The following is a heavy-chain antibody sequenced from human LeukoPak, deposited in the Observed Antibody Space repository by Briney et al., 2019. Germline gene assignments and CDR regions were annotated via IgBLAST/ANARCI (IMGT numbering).Heavy chain of an antibody. CDR3: ARFAAGGSYYYYMDV. J-gene: IGHJ6*03. V-gene: IGHV3-20*04. CDR2: INWNGGST. CDR1: GFTFDDYG. Sequence: PGGSLRLSCAASGFTFDDYGMSWVRQAPGKGLEWVSGINWNGGSTGYADSVKGRFTISRDNAKNSLYLQMNSLGADDTAVYYCARFAAGGSYYYYMDVWGKGTTVTVSS. D-gene: IGHD6-25*01.